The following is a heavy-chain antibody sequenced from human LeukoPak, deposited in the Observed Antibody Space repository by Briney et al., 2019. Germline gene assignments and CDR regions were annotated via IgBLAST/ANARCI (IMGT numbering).Heavy chain of an antibody. CDR1: GYTFTGYY. V-gene: IGHV1-18*04. J-gene: IGHJ4*02. Sequence: ASVKVSCKASGYTFTGYYMHWVRQAPGQGLEWMGWISAYNGNTNYAQKLQGRVTMTTDTSTSTAYMELRSLRSDDTAVYYCARVPVTYYDILTGYPPSIPVDYWGQGTLVTVSS. CDR3: ARVPVTYYDILTGYPPSIPVDY. CDR2: ISAYNGNT. D-gene: IGHD3-9*01.